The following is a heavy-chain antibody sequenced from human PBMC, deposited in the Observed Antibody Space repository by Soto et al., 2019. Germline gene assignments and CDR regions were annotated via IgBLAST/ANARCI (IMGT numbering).Heavy chain of an antibody. CDR1: GGSISSGGYY. Sequence: QVQLQESGPGLVKPSQTLSLTCTVSGGSISSGGYYWSWIRQHPGKGLEWIGYIYYSGSTYYNPSLQSRVTISVDTSKNQFSLKLSSLTAADTAVYYCARVSCSGGSCYSHDAFDIWGQGTMVTVSS. CDR2: IYYSGST. J-gene: IGHJ3*02. D-gene: IGHD2-15*01. V-gene: IGHV4-31*03. CDR3: ARVSCSGGSCYSHDAFDI.